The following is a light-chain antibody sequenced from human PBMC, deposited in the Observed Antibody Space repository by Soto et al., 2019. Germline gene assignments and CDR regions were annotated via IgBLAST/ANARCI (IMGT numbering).Light chain of an antibody. J-gene: IGKJ4*01. CDR2: WAS. Sequence: DIVMTQSPDSLAVSLGERATINCKSSQSVLYSSNNKNYLAWYQQRPGQPPKLLLYWASTRESGVPDRLSGSGSWTDFILTIGSLQAEDVAVYFCQQYYKTPLTFGGGTKVEIK. CDR1: QSVLYSSNNKNY. CDR3: QQYYKTPLT. V-gene: IGKV4-1*01.